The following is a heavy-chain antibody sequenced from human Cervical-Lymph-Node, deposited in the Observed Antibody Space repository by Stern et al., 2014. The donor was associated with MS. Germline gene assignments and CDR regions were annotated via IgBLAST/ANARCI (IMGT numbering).Heavy chain of an antibody. CDR2: LSGSGDSI. J-gene: IGHJ4*02. CDR3: ARNTEYYDPVGHFDH. Sequence: EVQLEESGAGLVQPGGSLRLSCKASGFTFSNFAMTWVRQPAGKGLELVSPLSGSGDSIFYAASAKDRFTISGDNSKNTLYLQMNSLRAEDAAVYFCARNTEYYDPVGHFDHWGQGALVTVSS. V-gene: IGHV3-23*04. D-gene: IGHD3-22*01. CDR1: GFTFSNFA.